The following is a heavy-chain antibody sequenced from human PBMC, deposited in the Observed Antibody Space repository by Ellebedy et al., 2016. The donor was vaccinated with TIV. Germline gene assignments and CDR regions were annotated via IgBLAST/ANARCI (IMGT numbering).Heavy chain of an antibody. J-gene: IGHJ4*02. CDR3: ARDGAWFGEFAFDY. Sequence: GESLKISXAASGFTFSAYGMNWVRQAPGKGLEWVSYISSTSSTISYADSVKGRFTISRDNAKNSLYLQMNSLRDEDTATYYCARDGAWFGEFAFDYWGQGTLVTVSS. V-gene: IGHV3-48*02. CDR2: ISSTSSTI. CDR1: GFTFSAYG. D-gene: IGHD3-10*01.